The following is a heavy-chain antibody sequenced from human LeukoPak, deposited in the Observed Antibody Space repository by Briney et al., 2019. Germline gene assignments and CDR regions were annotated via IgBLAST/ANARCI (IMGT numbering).Heavy chain of an antibody. CDR1: GYTFTTYW. CDR2: IYPGDSDT. V-gene: IGHV5-51*01. D-gene: IGHD5-24*01. Sequence: GESLKISCKGSGYTFTTYWIGWVRQMPGKGLEWMGIIYPGDSDTRYSPSFQGQVTISADKSISTAYLQWSSLKASDTAMYYFXRSQMATIDYFDYWGQGTLVTVSS. J-gene: IGHJ4*02. CDR3: XRSQMATIDYFDY.